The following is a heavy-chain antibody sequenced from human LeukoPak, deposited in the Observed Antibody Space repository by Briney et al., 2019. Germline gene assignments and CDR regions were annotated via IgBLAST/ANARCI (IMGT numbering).Heavy chain of an antibody. CDR3: ARLEGLIPYYFDY. D-gene: IGHD2-2*02. V-gene: IGHV4-59*08. J-gene: IGHJ4*02. CDR1: GGSISSYY. Sequence: PSETLSLTCTVSGGSISSYYWSWIRQPPGKGLEWIGNIYYSGSTNYNPSLKSRVTISVDTSKNQFSLKLSSVTAADTAVYYCARLEGLIPYYFDYWGQGTLVTVSS. CDR2: IYYSGST.